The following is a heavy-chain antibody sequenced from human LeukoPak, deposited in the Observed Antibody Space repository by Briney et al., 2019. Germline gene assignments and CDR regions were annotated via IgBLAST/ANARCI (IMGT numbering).Heavy chain of an antibody. CDR2: ISSSGSTI. J-gene: IGHJ4*02. CDR3: ARGYYDNSGYFRGAY. V-gene: IGHV3-11*01. CDR1: GFTFSDYY. D-gene: IGHD3-22*01. Sequence: GGSLRLSCAASGFTFSDYYMSWIRQAPGKGLEWVSSISSSGSTIYYADSVKGRFTISRDNAKDSLYLQVNSLRAEDTAVYYCARGYYDNSGYFRGAYWGQGTLVTVSS.